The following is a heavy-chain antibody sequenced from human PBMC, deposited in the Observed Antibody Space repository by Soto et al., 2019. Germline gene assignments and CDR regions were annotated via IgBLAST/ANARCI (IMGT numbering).Heavy chain of an antibody. J-gene: IGHJ6*01. D-gene: IGHD5-18*01. CDR1: GGSIRIYY. CDR3: ARISSVDPYGYVNGGLDV. V-gene: IGHV4-59*01. CDR2: FYHSGNS. Sequence: SETLSVACSFSGGSIRIYYWSWIRQSPEKGLEWIGYFYHSGNSNYNPSLKSRVTISVDTSKNQLSLSLRSVTAADTAVYFCARISSVDPYGYVNGGLDVWGQGTTVTVSS.